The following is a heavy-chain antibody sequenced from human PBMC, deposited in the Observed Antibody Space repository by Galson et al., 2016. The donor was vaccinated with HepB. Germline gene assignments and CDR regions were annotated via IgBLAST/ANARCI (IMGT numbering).Heavy chain of an antibody. CDR3: ARGRGSNWRDAFGI. J-gene: IGHJ3*02. Sequence: SLRLSCAASGFTFSSYWMSWVRQAPGKGLEWVANIKEDGSEEYYVDSVKGRFTISRDNAKNSLYLQMNILRAEDTALYYCARGRGSNWRDAFGIWGQGTMVTVSS. D-gene: IGHD6-13*01. CDR2: IKEDGSEE. CDR1: GFTFSSYW. V-gene: IGHV3-7*03.